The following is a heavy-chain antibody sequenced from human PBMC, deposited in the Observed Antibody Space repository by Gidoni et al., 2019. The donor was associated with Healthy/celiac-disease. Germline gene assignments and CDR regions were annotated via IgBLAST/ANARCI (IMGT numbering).Heavy chain of an antibody. D-gene: IGHD3-10*01. Sequence: QVQLVESGGGVVQPGRSLRLPCAASGFTFSSYAMHWVRQAPGKGLEWVAVISYDGSNKYYADSVKGRFTISRDNSKNTLYLQMNSLRAEDTAVYYCAREGITMVRGVPDYWGQGTLVTVSS. CDR1: GFTFSSYA. V-gene: IGHV3-30*04. CDR2: ISYDGSNK. J-gene: IGHJ4*02. CDR3: AREGITMVRGVPDY.